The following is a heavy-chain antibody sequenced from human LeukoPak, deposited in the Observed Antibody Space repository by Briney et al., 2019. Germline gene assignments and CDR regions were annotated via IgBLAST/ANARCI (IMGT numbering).Heavy chain of an antibody. J-gene: IGHJ4*02. V-gene: IGHV5-51*01. CDR1: GYSFTTYW. Sequence: GESLKISCKGSGYSFTTYWIGWVRQMPGKGLEWMGIIYPGDSDTSYSPSFQGQVTISADKSISTAYLQWSSLKASDTAMYFCTVRYSGSCNDYWGQGTLVTVSS. CDR3: TVRYSGSCNDY. D-gene: IGHD1-26*01. CDR2: IYPGDSDT.